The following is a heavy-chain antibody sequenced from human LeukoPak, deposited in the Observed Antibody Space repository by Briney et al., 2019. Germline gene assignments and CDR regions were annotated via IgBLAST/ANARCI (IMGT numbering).Heavy chain of an antibody. Sequence: ASVKVSCKASGYTFTCYYMHWVRQAPGQGLEWMGWINPNSGGTNYAQKFQGRVTMTRDTSISTAYMELSRLRSDDTAVYYCASSTAWDYDSSGYTYWGQGTLVTVSS. CDR3: ASSTAWDYDSSGYTY. CDR1: GYTFTCYY. D-gene: IGHD3-22*01. V-gene: IGHV1-2*02. CDR2: INPNSGGT. J-gene: IGHJ4*02.